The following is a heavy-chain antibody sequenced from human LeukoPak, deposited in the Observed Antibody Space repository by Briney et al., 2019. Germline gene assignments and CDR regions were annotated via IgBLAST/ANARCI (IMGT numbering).Heavy chain of an antibody. D-gene: IGHD3-10*01. CDR3: ARGHSPPGRYFGSGSPYYFDS. V-gene: IGHV4-39*07. CDR1: GASISSTIYY. CDR2: VFYSENT. J-gene: IGHJ4*02. Sequence: PSETLSLTCTVSGASISSTIYYWGWIRQPPGKGLEWIGSVFYSENTYYNPSLKSRVTISVDTSKNQFSLNLNSVTAADTAVYFCARGHSPPGRYFGSGSPYYFDSWGQGTLVTVS.